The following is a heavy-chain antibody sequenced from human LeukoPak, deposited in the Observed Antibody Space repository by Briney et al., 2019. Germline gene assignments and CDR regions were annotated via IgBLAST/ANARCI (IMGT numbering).Heavy chain of an antibody. J-gene: IGHJ5*02. D-gene: IGHD3-3*01. Sequence: ASVKVSCKASGGTFSSYAISWVRQAPGRGLEWMGWISAYNGNTNYAQKLQGRVTMTTDTSTSTAYMELRSLRSDDTAVYYCARTLLGITIFGVVIVSWFDPWGQGTLVTVSS. CDR2: ISAYNGNT. V-gene: IGHV1-18*01. CDR3: ARTLLGITIFGVVIVSWFDP. CDR1: GGTFSSYA.